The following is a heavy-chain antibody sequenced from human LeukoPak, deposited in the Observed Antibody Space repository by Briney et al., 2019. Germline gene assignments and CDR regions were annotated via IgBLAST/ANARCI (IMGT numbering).Heavy chain of an antibody. Sequence: ASVKVSCKASGYPFTSYGISWVRQAPGQGLQWMGWINTNTGNPTYAQGFTGRFVFSLDTSVNTAYLQISSLKAEDTSVYYCARVRYSYDYQAYFDYWGQGTLVTVPS. D-gene: IGHD5-18*01. CDR2: INTNTGNP. J-gene: IGHJ4*02. V-gene: IGHV7-4-1*02. CDR1: GYPFTSYG. CDR3: ARVRYSYDYQAYFDY.